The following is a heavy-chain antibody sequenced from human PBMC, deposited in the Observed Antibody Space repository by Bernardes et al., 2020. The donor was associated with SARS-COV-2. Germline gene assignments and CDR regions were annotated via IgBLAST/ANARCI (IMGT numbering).Heavy chain of an antibody. V-gene: IGHV3-74*01. CDR1: GFTSSSDC. Sequence: GGSLRLSCAASGFTSSSDCMHWVRQAPGKGLVWVSRINSDGSNTIYADSVKGRFTISRDSSKNTVYLQMDSLRGEDTAVYYCARVSRVRIELFHYQREIDFWGQGTLVTVSS. CDR3: ARVSRVRIELFHYQREIDF. D-gene: IGHD3-10*01. J-gene: IGHJ4*02. CDR2: INSDGSNT.